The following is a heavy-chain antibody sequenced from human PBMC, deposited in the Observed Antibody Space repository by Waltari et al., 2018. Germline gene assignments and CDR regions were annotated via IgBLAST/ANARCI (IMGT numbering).Heavy chain of an antibody. D-gene: IGHD3-16*01. CDR2: IYHTGGT. J-gene: IGHJ4*02. CDR1: GYSISSGYY. CDR3: ARHVYTTLDY. V-gene: IGHV4-38-2*01. Sequence: QVQLQESGPGLVKPSETLSLTCAVSGYSISSGYYWGWIRQPPGKGLEGIGNIYHTGGTYYNPSLKSRVTISVDTSKNQFSLKLSSVTAADTAVYYCARHVYTTLDYWGQGTLVTVSS.